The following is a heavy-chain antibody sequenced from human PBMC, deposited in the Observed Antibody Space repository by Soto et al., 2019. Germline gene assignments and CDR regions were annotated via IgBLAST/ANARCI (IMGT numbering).Heavy chain of an antibody. J-gene: IGHJ6*02. CDR2: IYYSGST. Sequence: SDTLSLTCTVSGGSISSYYWSWIRQPPGKGLEWIGYIYYSGSTNYNPSLKSRVTISVDTSKNQFSLKLSSVTAADTAVYYCARGVPRYCSSTSCYGAYYYYGMDVWGQGTTVTVSS. D-gene: IGHD2-2*01. CDR1: GGSISSYY. V-gene: IGHV4-59*07. CDR3: ARGVPRYCSSTSCYGAYYYYGMDV.